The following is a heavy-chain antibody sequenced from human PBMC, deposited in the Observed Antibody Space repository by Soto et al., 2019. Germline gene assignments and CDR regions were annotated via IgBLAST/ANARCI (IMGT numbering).Heavy chain of an antibody. J-gene: IGHJ4*02. Sequence: QVQLQQWGAGLLKPSETLSLTCTVYGGSFSNYFWTWIRQPPGKGLEWIGEINHSGSSYYNPSLKRRLTLSVETSKNQLSLNLSAVTAADTAVYYCARLPLSGGRDYWGQGTLVTVSS. CDR1: GGSFSNYF. CDR3: ARLPLSGGRDY. CDR2: INHSGSS. V-gene: IGHV4-34*01. D-gene: IGHD3-10*01.